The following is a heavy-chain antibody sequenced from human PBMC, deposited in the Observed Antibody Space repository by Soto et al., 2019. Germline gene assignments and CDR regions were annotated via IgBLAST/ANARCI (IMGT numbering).Heavy chain of an antibody. CDR3: ARQPYDSTGYYYGA. CDR2: MYSGGNT. V-gene: IGHV4-39*01. J-gene: IGHJ5*02. D-gene: IGHD3-22*01. CDR1: GGSFSSSTYY. Sequence: QLQLQESGPGLVKPSETLSLTCTVSGGSFSSSTYYWGWIRQPPGKGLEWIGSMYSGGNTYYNPSLKSRVTVSVDTSKTHFSLKLPSVTAADTAMYYCARQPYDSTGYYYGAWGQGTLVTVSS.